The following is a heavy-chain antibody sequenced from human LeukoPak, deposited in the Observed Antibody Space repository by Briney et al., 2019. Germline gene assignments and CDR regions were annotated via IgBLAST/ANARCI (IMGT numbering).Heavy chain of an antibody. Sequence: GESLRLSCAASGFAFKNAWMSWVRQAPGKGLEWVSAISGSGGSTFYADSVKGRFTISRDNSKNTLYLQMNSLRAEDTAVYYCAKFRGYSYGPIGYWGQGTLVTVSS. D-gene: IGHD5-18*01. J-gene: IGHJ4*02. CDR2: ISGSGGST. CDR1: GFAFKNAW. CDR3: AKFRGYSYGPIGY. V-gene: IGHV3-23*01.